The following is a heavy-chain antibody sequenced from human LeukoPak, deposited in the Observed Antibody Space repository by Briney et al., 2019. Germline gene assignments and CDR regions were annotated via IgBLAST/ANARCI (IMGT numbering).Heavy chain of an antibody. Sequence: GGTLRLSCAASGFTFSSYGMSWVRQAPGKGLEWVSAISGSGGSTYYADSVKGRFTISRDNSKNTLYLQMNSLRAEDTAVYYCATTGYSSRNYWGQGTLVTVSS. CDR1: GFTFSSYG. D-gene: IGHD6-13*01. V-gene: IGHV3-23*01. J-gene: IGHJ4*02. CDR3: ATTGYSSRNY. CDR2: ISGSGGST.